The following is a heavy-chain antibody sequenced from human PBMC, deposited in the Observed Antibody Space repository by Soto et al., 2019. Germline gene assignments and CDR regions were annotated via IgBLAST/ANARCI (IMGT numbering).Heavy chain of an antibody. CDR2: INPSIGRT. CDR1: GYPFTGYY. Sequence: SDKVASKTSGYPFTGYYMHRVRQAPGQGLEWMGVINPSIGRTSYGQNFQDRVTMTTDRATSTVYVELTRLRSEDTAVYYCERASGGSRYYFNIFHWGQGTLVTVSS. J-gene: IGHJ4*02. D-gene: IGHD3-22*01. V-gene: IGHV1-46*01. CDR3: ERASGGSRYYFNIFH.